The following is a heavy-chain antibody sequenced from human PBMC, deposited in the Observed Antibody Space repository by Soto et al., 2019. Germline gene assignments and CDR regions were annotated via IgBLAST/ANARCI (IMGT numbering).Heavy chain of an antibody. D-gene: IGHD6-19*01. CDR1: GFTFSSYA. J-gene: IGHJ4*02. CDR2: ISGNAAGT. CDR3: PKGQAPYSAGWYSDC. V-gene: IGHV3-23*01. Sequence: PGGSLRLSCAASGFTFSSYAMSWVRQAPGKGLEWVSAISGNAAGTYYADSVKGRFTISRDNSRNTLYLQMNSLRAEDTAVYYCPKGQAPYSAGWYSDCWGQGTLVSVAS.